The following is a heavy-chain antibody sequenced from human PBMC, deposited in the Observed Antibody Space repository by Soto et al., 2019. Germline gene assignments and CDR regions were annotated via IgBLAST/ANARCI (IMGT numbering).Heavy chain of an antibody. V-gene: IGHV4-34*01. CDR1: GGSFSGYY. CDR3: ARIGRYDSSGYYIHHIVY. CDR2: INHSGST. J-gene: IGHJ4*02. D-gene: IGHD3-22*01. Sequence: SETLSLTCAVYGGSFSGYYWSWIRQPPGKGLEWIGEINHSGSTNYNPSLKSRVTISIDTSKNQFSLKLSSVTAADTAVYYCARIGRYDSSGYYIHHIVYWGQGTLVTVSS.